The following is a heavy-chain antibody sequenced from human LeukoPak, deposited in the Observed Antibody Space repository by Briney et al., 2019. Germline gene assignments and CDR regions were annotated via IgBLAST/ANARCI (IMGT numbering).Heavy chain of an antibody. Sequence: GESLKISCKGSGYSFTNYWIGWVRQMPGKGLEWMGFIYPGDSDTRYSPPFQGQVTISADRSITTAYLQWSSLKASDTAMYYCARRRFGGSDLGIDYWGQGTLVTVSS. J-gene: IGHJ4*02. CDR3: ARRRFGGSDLGIDY. D-gene: IGHD5-12*01. CDR1: GYSFTNYW. CDR2: IYPGDSDT. V-gene: IGHV5-51*01.